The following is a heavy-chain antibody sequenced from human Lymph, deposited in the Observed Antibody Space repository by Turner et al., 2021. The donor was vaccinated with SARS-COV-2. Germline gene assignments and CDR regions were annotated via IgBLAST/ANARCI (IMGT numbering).Heavy chain of an antibody. CDR1: GGTFSSYA. CDR2: SIPILRIA. Sequence: QVQLVQSGAEVKKPGSSVKVSCKASGGTFSSYAISWVRQAPGQGLGWMGGSIPILRIATYAQKCQGRVTITADKSTSTAYMELSSLRSEDTAVFYWARVVGGFGELGYYYYYGMDVWGQGTTVTVSS. V-gene: IGHV1-69*10. D-gene: IGHD3-10*01. J-gene: IGHJ6*02. CDR3: ARVVGGFGELGYYYYYGMDV.